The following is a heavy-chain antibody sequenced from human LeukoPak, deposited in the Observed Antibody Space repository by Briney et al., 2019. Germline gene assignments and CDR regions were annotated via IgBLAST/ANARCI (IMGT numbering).Heavy chain of an antibody. CDR1: GGSFSGYY. Sequence: PSETLSLTCAVYGGSFSGYYWTWIRQPPGKGLEWIGEINHSGSTNYNPSLKSRVTISVDTSKNQFSLKLSSVTAADTAVYYCARSVRDSDFWSGYYYYYYYMDVWGKGTTVTVSS. CDR3: ARSVRDSDFWSGYYYYYYYMDV. J-gene: IGHJ6*03. D-gene: IGHD3-3*01. V-gene: IGHV4-34*01. CDR2: INHSGST.